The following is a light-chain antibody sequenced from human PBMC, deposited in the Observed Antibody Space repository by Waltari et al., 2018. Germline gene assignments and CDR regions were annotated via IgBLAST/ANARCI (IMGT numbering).Light chain of an antibody. CDR2: DSS. CDR3: QHNVRIPVT. J-gene: IGKJ1*01. CDR1: ESVRRA. V-gene: IGKV3-20*01. Sequence: EVVLTQSPGTLSLSPGESATLSCRTSESVRRALIWYQQKPGQAPRLLIYDSSTRATGVPDRFSGSGFGTDFSLTISRLEPEDFAVYYCQHNVRIPVTFGQGTRVEIK.